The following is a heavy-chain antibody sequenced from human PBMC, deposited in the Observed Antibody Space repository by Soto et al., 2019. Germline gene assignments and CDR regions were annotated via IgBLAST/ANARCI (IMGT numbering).Heavy chain of an antibody. D-gene: IGHD3-10*01. CDR2: ISGYTGNT. V-gene: IGHV1-18*01. CDR1: GYTYTSYG. CDR3: ARDERGSGSYFGRLNWFDP. Sequence: ASVKVSCKASGYTYTSYGISWVRQAPGQGIEWMGWISGYTGNTNYAQKVQGRVTLTTDTSTSTAYMELTSLTPDDTAVYYCARDERGSGSYFGRLNWFDPWGQGTLVTVSS. J-gene: IGHJ5*02.